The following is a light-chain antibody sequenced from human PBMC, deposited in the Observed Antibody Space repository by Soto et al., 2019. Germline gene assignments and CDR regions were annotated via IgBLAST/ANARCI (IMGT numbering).Light chain of an antibody. J-gene: IGLJ1*01. V-gene: IGLV2-8*01. CDR2: EVS. CDR1: SSDVGGYNY. Sequence: QSVLTQPPSASGARGQSVTIACSGTSSDVGGYNYVSWYQQHPGKAPKLMIYEVSKRPSGVPDRFSGSKSGNTASLTVSGLQAEDEADYYCSSYAGSPYVFGTGTKVTVL. CDR3: SSYAGSPYV.